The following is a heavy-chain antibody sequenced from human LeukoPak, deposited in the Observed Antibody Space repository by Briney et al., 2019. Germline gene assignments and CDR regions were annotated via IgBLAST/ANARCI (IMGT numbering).Heavy chain of an antibody. CDR3: ARDNQQLVPPYYYYYYMDV. CDR2: IKQDGSEK. Sequence: GGSLRLSCAASGFTFSSYWMSWVRQAPGKGLEWVANIKQDGSEKYYVDSVKGRFTISRDNAKNSLYLQMNSLRAEDTAVYYCARDNQQLVPPYYYYYYMDVWGKGTTVTTSS. D-gene: IGHD6-13*01. V-gene: IGHV3-7*01. J-gene: IGHJ6*03. CDR1: GFTFSSYW.